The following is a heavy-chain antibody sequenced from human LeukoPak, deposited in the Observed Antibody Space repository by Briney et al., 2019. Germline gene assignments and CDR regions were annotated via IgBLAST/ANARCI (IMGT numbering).Heavy chain of an antibody. D-gene: IGHD6-19*01. J-gene: IGHJ2*01. V-gene: IGHV4-59*12. CDR3: ARASGAVWYFDL. Sequence: SETLSLTCTVSGGSINRYYWSWIRQPPGKGLEWIGFVYYSGSTSYNPSLKSRVTISVDTSKNQFSLKVRSVTAADTAVYYCARASGAVWYFDLWGRGTLVTVSS. CDR1: GGSINRYY. CDR2: VYYSGST.